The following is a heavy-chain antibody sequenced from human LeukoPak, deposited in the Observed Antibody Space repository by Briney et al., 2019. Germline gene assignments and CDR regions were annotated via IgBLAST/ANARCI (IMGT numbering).Heavy chain of an antibody. CDR2: IDKGGST. V-gene: IGHV4-59*01. D-gene: IGHD3-16*01. J-gene: IGHJ4*02. CDR3: AGDEGGKDGGGLHFDH. CDR1: GGSISNFY. Sequence: SETLSLTCTVSGGSISNFYWSWIRQPPGKGLEWIGYIDKGGSTNFNPSLKSRGTISVDTSKNQYSLKLSSVTAADTAVYYCAGDEGGKDGGGLHFDHWGQGTLVTVSS.